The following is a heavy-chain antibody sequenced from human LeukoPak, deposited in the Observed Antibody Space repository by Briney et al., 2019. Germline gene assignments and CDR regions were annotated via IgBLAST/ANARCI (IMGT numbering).Heavy chain of an antibody. CDR1: GGSFSGYY. D-gene: IGHD3-10*01. Sequence: PSETLSLTCAVYGGSFSGYYWSWIRQPPGKGLEWIGEINHSGSTNYNPSLKSRVTISVDTSKNRFSLKLSSLTAADTAVYYCARGVALYYYASGSFDYWGQGTLVTVSS. CDR2: INHSGST. J-gene: IGHJ4*02. CDR3: ARGVALYYYASGSFDY. V-gene: IGHV4-34*01.